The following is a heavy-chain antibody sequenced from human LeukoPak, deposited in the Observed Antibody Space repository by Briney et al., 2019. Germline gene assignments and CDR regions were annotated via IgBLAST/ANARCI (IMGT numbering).Heavy chain of an antibody. Sequence: PSETLSLTCTVSGGSISGTSFYWGWIRQPPGKGLEWIGYIHYSGRTNYNPSLKSRVTMSLDTSKNHFSLKLRSVTAADTAVYYCARVSPDTATDYGWFDPWGQGSLVTVSS. CDR2: IHYSGRT. D-gene: IGHD5-18*01. CDR1: GGSISGTSFY. V-gene: IGHV4-61*03. J-gene: IGHJ5*02. CDR3: ARVSPDTATDYGWFDP.